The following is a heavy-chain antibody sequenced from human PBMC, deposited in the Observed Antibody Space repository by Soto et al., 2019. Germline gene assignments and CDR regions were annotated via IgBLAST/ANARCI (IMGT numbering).Heavy chain of an antibody. CDR3: ARGTVAGYSIGWYLPGKDYYYYYYGMDV. D-gene: IGHD6-19*01. CDR1: GFTFSSYS. Sequence: LRLSCAASGFTFSSYSMNWVRQAPGKGLEWVSSISSSISYIYYADSVKGRFTISRDNAKNSLYLQMNSLRAEDTAVYYCARGTVAGYSIGWYLPGKDYYYYYYGMDVWGQGTTVTVSS. J-gene: IGHJ6*02. V-gene: IGHV3-21*01. CDR2: ISSSISYI.